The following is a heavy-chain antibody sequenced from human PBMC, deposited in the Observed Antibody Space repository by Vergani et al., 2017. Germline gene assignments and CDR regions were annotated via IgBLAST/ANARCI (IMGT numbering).Heavy chain of an antibody. CDR3: ATRLVGATGTGGPEYYFDY. D-gene: IGHD1-26*01. J-gene: IGHJ4*02. CDR2: ISAYNGNT. Sequence: QVQLVQSGAEVKKPGASVKVSCKASGYTFTSYGISWVRQAPGQGLEWMGWISAYNGNTNYAQKLQGRVTMTTDTSTSTAYMALRSLRSDDTAVYYCATRLVGATGTGGPEYYFDYWGQGTLVTVSS. CDR1: GYTFTSYG. V-gene: IGHV1-18*01.